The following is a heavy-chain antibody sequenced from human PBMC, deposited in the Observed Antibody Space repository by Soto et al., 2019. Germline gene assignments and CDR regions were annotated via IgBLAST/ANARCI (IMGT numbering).Heavy chain of an antibody. J-gene: IGHJ4*02. Sequence: AGTLSLSCAASGFTFSSYAISWVRQAPGTGQEWVSAIGASGGSTYYADSVKGRFTISRDNSKNTLYLQMNSLRAEDTAVYYCANRNYYDRSGYYSIIYFDYWGQGTLVTVSS. D-gene: IGHD3-22*01. CDR3: ANRNYYDRSGYYSIIYFDY. CDR2: IGASGGST. V-gene: IGHV3-23*01. CDR1: GFTFSSYA.